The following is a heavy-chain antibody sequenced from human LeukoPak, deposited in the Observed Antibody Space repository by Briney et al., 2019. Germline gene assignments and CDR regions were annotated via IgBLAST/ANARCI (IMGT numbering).Heavy chain of an antibody. CDR2: IYYSGST. CDR1: GGSINNYY. CDR3: VRFSCDSGYHSNWYFDI. Sequence: PSETLSLTCSVSGGSINNYYWSWIRQPPGKGLEYIGYIYYSGSTNYNPSLKSRVAISVDTSKNQFSLRLSSVTAADTAVYYCVRFSCDSGYHSNWYFDIWGRGTLVTVSS. J-gene: IGHJ2*01. V-gene: IGHV4-59*01. D-gene: IGHD5-12*01.